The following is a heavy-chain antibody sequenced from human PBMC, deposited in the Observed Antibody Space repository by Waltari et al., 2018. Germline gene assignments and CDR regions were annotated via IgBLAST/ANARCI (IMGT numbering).Heavy chain of an antibody. CDR1: GFTFSSFP. J-gene: IGHJ4*02. V-gene: IGHV3-21*01. CDR2: NSSGSSYI. D-gene: IGHD2-15*01. CDR3: AREWGVMVGTAGFYFDY. Sequence: EVQLVGSGGGLVKPGGSLRLSCAASGFTFSSFPFTGFRQAPGQGLEWVSSNSSGSSYIYYADSVKGRFTISRDNAKNSLYLQMNSLRVEDTAVYYCAREWGVMVGTAGFYFDYWGQGALVTVSS.